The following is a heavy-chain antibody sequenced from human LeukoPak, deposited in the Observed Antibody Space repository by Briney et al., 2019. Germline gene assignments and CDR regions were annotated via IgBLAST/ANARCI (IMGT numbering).Heavy chain of an antibody. Sequence: GGSLRLSCAASGFTFSSYAMSWVRQAPGKGLEWVSAISGSGGSTYYADSVKGRFTISRDNSKNTLHLQMNSLRAEDTAVYYCAKAELYYDFWSGYQYYYYGMDVWGQGTTVTVSS. D-gene: IGHD3-3*01. CDR3: AKAELYYDFWSGYQYYYYGMDV. V-gene: IGHV3-23*01. CDR2: ISGSGGST. CDR1: GFTFSSYA. J-gene: IGHJ6*02.